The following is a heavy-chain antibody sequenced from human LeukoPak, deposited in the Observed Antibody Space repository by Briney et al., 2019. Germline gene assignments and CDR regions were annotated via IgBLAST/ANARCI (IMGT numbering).Heavy chain of an antibody. J-gene: IGHJ4*02. Sequence: GASLRLSCAAAGFTFTSYCTRWVRQPPGNGLVWVLRNTGDGSSTLYAASVEGGFTLSRDNTKNTLYLQMNSLRVEDTALYYSARGGTTVVPLDYGGQGTLVTVPS. CDR3: ARGGTTVVPLDY. CDR2: NTGDGSST. CDR1: GFTFTSYC. V-gene: IGHV3-74*01. D-gene: IGHD4-23*01.